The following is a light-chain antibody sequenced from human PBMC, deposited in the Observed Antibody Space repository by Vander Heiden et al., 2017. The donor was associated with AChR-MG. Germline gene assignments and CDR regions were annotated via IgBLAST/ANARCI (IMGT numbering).Light chain of an antibody. CDR3: QQDSTHLWT. CDR1: QSITSW. V-gene: IGKV1-5*03. CDR2: KAS. J-gene: IGKJ1*01. Sequence: DIQMTQSPSTLSASVGDRVTITCRASQSITSWLAWYQQRPGKAPKLLIYKASSLESGVPSTFSGSGSGTEFTLTISSLQPDDFATYYCQQDSTHLWTFGQGTKVEIK.